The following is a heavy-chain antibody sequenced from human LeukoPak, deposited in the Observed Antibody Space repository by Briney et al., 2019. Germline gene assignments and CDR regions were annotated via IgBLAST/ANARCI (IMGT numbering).Heavy chain of an antibody. D-gene: IGHD3-22*01. CDR2: MYTSGST. V-gene: IGHV4-4*07. CDR1: GGSLTSYY. J-gene: IGHJ2*01. CDR3: ARGVYFDSSGLSPALDL. Sequence: PSETLSLTCTVSGGSLTSYYWSWIRQPAGKGLEWIGRMYTSGSTNYNPSLKSRVTMSIDTSKNQFSLKLSSVTAADTAVYFCARGVYFDSSGLSPALDLWGRGTLVTASS.